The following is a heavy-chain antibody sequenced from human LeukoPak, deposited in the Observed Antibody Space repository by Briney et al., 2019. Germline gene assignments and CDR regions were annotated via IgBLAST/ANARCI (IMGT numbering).Heavy chain of an antibody. CDR2: ISSSGSYI. CDR3: ARDYDRSGYSDS. D-gene: IGHD3-22*01. Sequence: PGGSLRLSCAVSGFTFSSYEMNWVRQAPGKGLEWVSSISSSGSYIYYADSVRGRFTISRDNAKNSLYLQMNSLRAEDTAVYYCARDYDRSGYSDSWGQGTLVTVSS. CDR1: GFTFSSYE. V-gene: IGHV3-21*01. J-gene: IGHJ4*02.